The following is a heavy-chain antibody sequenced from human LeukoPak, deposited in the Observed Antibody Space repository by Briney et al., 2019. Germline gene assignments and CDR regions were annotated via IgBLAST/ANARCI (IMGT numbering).Heavy chain of an antibody. CDR3: ARERGYYDSSGYYYAYYFDY. D-gene: IGHD3-22*01. CDR2: IYYSGST. J-gene: IGHJ4*02. V-gene: IGHV4-39*06. Sequence: SETLSLTCTVSGGSISTSNYYWGWIRQPPGKGLEWIGSIYYSGSTYYNPSLKSRVTISVDTSKNQFPLKLSSVTAADTAVYYCARERGYYDSSGYYYAYYFDYWGQGTLVTVSS. CDR1: GGSISTSNYY.